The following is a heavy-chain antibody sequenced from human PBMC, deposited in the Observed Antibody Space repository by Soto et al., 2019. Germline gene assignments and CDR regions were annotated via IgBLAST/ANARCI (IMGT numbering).Heavy chain of an antibody. J-gene: IGHJ4*02. D-gene: IGHD6-13*01. Sequence: QVQLQESGPGLVKPSETLSLTCTVSGDSISSYYWSWIRQPPGKGLEWIGYIYYTGSTSYSPSLKSRVTISVDMSKNQFSLKLSSVTAADTAVYYCARGGSTAAGNYYFNNWGRGTLVTVSS. CDR2: IYYTGST. CDR1: GDSISSYY. V-gene: IGHV4-59*01. CDR3: ARGGSTAAGNYYFNN.